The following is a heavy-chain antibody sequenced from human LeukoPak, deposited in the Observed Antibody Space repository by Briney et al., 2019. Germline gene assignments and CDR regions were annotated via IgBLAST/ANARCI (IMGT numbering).Heavy chain of an antibody. CDR2: ISAYTGNT. CDR3: ARFLDRDGYNFFDY. J-gene: IGHJ4*02. D-gene: IGHD5-24*01. CDR1: GYTVTSYG. Sequence: ASVKVSCRASGYTVTSYGITWVRQAPGQGLEWMGWISAYTGNTRYAQKLQGRVTMTTDTSRSTAYVELRSLRSDDTAVYYCARFLDRDGYNFFDYWGQGTLVTVSS. V-gene: IGHV1-18*01.